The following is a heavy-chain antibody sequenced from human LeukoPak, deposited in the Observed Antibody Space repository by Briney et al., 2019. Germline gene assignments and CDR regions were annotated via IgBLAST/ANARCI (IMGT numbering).Heavy chain of an antibody. CDR2: IYYSGST. CDR3: ARLGQGVPIAAAENYYYYYMDV. D-gene: IGHD6-13*01. J-gene: IGHJ6*03. CDR1: GGSISSSSYY. Sequence: SETLSLTCTVSGGSISSSSYYWGWLRQPPGKGLEWIGSIYYSGSTYYNPSLKSRVTISVDTSKDQFSLKQSSVTAADTAVYYFARLGQGVPIAAAENYYYYYMDVWGKGTTVTVSS. V-gene: IGHV4-39*01.